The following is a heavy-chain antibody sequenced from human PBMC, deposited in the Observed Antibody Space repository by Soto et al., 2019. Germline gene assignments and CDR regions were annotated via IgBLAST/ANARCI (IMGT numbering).Heavy chain of an antibody. CDR1: GFTFSGYT. V-gene: IGHV3-23*01. CDR3: VKDVWDY. CDR2: IGNSGDGT. D-gene: IGHD2-21*01. Sequence: PGGSLRLSCAASGFTFSGYTMNWVRQAPGKGLEWDAVIGNSGDGTHYADSVKGRFTISRDNSKNTLYLQMESLRAEDTAVYYCVKDVWDYWGQGVLVTVSS. J-gene: IGHJ4*02.